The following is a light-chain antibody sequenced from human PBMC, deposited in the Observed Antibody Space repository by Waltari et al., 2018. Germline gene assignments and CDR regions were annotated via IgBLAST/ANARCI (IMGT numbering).Light chain of an antibody. CDR3: QQSFITPLT. CDR1: QPIRDA. V-gene: IGKV1-39*01. J-gene: IGKJ4*01. CDR2: SAS. Sequence: DVQMTQSPSSLSASVGDRVAITCRSSQPIRDALSWYQQTPGKAPKLLIHSASSLQGGVPSRFSGSGSGTHFTLTITSLQPEDFATYYGQQSFITPLTFGGGTRVEIK.